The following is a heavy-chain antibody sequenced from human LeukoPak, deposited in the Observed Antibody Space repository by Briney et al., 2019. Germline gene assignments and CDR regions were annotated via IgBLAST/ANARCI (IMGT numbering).Heavy chain of an antibody. V-gene: IGHV4-59*01. D-gene: IGHD1-26*01. CDR1: GGSISSYY. Sequence: SETLSLTCTVSGGSISSYYWSWIRQPPGKGLEWIGYIYYSGSTNYNPSLKSRVTISVDTSKNQFSLKLSSVTAADTAVYYCARVPSGSYYDYYYYYGVDVWGQGTTVTVSS. CDR3: ARVPSGSYYDYYYYYGVDV. CDR2: IYYSGST. J-gene: IGHJ6*02.